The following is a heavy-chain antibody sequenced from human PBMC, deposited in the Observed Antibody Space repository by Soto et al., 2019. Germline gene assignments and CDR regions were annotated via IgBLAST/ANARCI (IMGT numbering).Heavy chain of an antibody. CDR2: INSDGSST. V-gene: IGHV3-74*01. CDR1: GFTFSSYW. J-gene: IGHJ4*02. D-gene: IGHD6-19*01. Sequence: GSLRLSCAASGFTFSSYWMHWVRQAPGKGLVWVSRINSDGSSTSYADSVKGRFTVSRDNAKNTLYLQMNSLRAEDTAVYYCARVSGSGWYWAIDYWGQGTLVTVSS. CDR3: ARVSGSGWYWAIDY.